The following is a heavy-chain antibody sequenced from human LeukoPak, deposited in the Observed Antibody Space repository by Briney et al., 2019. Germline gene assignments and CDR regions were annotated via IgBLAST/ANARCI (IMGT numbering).Heavy chain of an antibody. CDR1: GGSSSSYY. CDR3: ARDLGGSYYGDFDY. V-gene: IGHV4-59*01. D-gene: IGHD1-26*01. CDR2: IYYSGST. Sequence: SETLSLTCTVSGGSSSSYYWSWIRQPPGKGLEWIGYIYYSGSTNYNPSLKSRVTISVDTSKNQFSLKLSSVTAADTAVYYCARDLGGSYYGDFDYWGQGTLVTVSS. J-gene: IGHJ4*02.